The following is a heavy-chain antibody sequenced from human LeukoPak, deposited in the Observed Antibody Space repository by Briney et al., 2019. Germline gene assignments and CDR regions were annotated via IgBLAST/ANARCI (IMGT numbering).Heavy chain of an antibody. CDR3: ARGRSRRAVAAFDI. CDR2: INHSGST. D-gene: IGHD2-15*01. Sequence: PSETLSLTCAVSGGSISSGGYPWSWIRQPPGKGLEWIGEINHSGSTNYNPSLKSRVTISVDTSKNQFSLKLSSVTAADTAVYYCARGRSRRAVAAFDIWGQGTMVTVSS. V-gene: IGHV4-34*01. J-gene: IGHJ3*02. CDR1: GGSISSGGYP.